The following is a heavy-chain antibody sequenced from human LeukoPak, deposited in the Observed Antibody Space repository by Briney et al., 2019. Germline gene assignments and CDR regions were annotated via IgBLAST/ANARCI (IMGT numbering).Heavy chain of an antibody. CDR2: IHPEDSYS. CDR1: GYVFIRHW. J-gene: IGHJ6*03. Sequence: GESLKISCKASGYVFIRHWIGWVRQVPGKGLEWMGVIHPEDSYSRYNAAFQGQATLSVDESTSTAYLQLSSLKGSDTAIYYCARHNHYYYYMDVWGRGTTVTVSS. V-gene: IGHV5-51*01. CDR3: ARHNHYYYYMDV.